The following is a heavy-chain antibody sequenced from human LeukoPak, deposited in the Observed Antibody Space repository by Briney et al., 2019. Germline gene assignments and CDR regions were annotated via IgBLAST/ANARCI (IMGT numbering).Heavy chain of an antibody. D-gene: IGHD6-6*01. CDR3: ASLSLGHY. J-gene: IGHJ4*02. V-gene: IGHV3-53*01. Sequence: GGSLRLSCAASGFTVSNNYMSWVRQAPGKGLEWVSVIYSGGSTYYADSVKGRFTISRDTSKNTLSLQVNSLRAEDTAVYYCASLSLGHYWGQGTLVTVSS. CDR2: IYSGGST. CDR1: GFTVSNNY.